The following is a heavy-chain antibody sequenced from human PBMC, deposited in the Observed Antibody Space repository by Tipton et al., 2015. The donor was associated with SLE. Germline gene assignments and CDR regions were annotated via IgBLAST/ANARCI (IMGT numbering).Heavy chain of an antibody. J-gene: IGHJ4*02. CDR1: GGSLSSIRCY. D-gene: IGHD5/OR15-5a*01. Sequence: TLSLTCTVSGGSLSSIRCYRGWIRQPPGKGLAGIGCIYCSGSNYDNPSLKSRVTISLATSKNQLSLKLSSVTAAGTAIYYCARDAGGLRRSFDDWGQGTLGSVPS. CDR2: IYCSGSN. CDR3: ARDAGGLRRSFDD. V-gene: IGHV4-39*07.